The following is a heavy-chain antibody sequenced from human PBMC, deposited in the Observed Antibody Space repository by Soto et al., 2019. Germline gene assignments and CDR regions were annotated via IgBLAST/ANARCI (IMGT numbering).Heavy chain of an antibody. J-gene: IGHJ4*02. D-gene: IGHD3-3*01. Sequence: EVQLVESGGGLVQPGGSLRLSCAVSGFTFSTFGMHWVRQAPGEGLVWVSRINTDGSSTSYADSVKGRFTISRDNAKNTMYLQMSSLRFEHTDVYYCATTGVAALGLSYWGQGTLVTVSS. V-gene: IGHV3-74*01. CDR3: ATTGVAALGLSY. CDR1: GFTFSTFG. CDR2: INTDGSST.